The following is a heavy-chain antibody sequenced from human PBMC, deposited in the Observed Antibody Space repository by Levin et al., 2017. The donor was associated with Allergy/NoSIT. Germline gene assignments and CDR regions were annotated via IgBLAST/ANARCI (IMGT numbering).Heavy chain of an antibody. CDR3: ARAGAAGRAFDI. D-gene: IGHD6-25*01. CDR1: GGSISSYY. Sequence: GSLRLSCTVSGGSISSYYWSWIRQPPGKGLEWIGYIYYSGSTNYNPSLKSRVTISVDTSKNQFSLKLSSVTAADTAVYYCARAGAAGRAFDIWGQGTMVTVSS. J-gene: IGHJ3*02. V-gene: IGHV4-59*01. CDR2: IYYSGST.